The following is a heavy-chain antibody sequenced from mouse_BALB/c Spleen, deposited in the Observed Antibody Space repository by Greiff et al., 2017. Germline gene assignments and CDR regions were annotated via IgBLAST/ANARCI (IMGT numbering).Heavy chain of an antibody. Sequence: QVQLQQSGPELVKPGASVKISCKASGYAFSSSWMNWVKQRPGQGLEWIGRIYPGDGDTNYNGKFKGKATLTADKSSSTAYMQLSSLTSVDSAVYFCARDYYGYLDYWGQGTSVTVSS. J-gene: IGHJ4*01. CDR2: IYPGDGDT. D-gene: IGHD1-2*01. CDR1: GYAFSSSW. CDR3: ARDYYGYLDY. V-gene: IGHV1-82*01.